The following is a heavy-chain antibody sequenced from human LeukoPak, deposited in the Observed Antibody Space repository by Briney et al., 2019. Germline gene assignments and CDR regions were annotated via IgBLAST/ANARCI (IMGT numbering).Heavy chain of an antibody. J-gene: IGHJ3*02. D-gene: IGHD3-22*01. CDR3: ARGGLENGYHANDGFDI. Sequence: PSETLSLTCTVSGGSISGYHWSWIRQPPGKRLDWIGYIYYSGSTKYNPSLKSRVTMSVDTSKNQFSLMLSSVTAADTAVYYCARGGLENGYHANDGFDICGQGTMVTVSS. CDR2: IYYSGST. V-gene: IGHV4-59*01. CDR1: GGSISGYH.